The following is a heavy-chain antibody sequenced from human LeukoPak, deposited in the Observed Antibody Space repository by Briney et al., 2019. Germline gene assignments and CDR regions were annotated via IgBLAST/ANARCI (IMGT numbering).Heavy chain of an antibody. CDR1: GFTVSTNY. Sequence: GGSLRLSCAASGFTVSTNYMSWVRQAPGKGLEWVSVIYSGGSTYYADSVEGRFTISRDNSKNTLYLQMNSLRAEDTAVYYCARDWHSGSYYNIGYWGQGTLVTVSS. J-gene: IGHJ4*02. CDR2: IYSGGST. CDR3: ARDWHSGSYYNIGY. D-gene: IGHD1-26*01. V-gene: IGHV3-66*01.